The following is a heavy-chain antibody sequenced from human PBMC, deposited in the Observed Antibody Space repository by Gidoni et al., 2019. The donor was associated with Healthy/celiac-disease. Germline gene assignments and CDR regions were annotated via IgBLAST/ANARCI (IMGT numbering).Heavy chain of an antibody. D-gene: IGHD6-13*01. V-gene: IGHV3-7*01. CDR3: ARVGSDEPFPGIAAAGTGYFQH. CDR2: IKQDGSEK. Sequence: EVQLVESGGGLVQPGGSLRLSCAAPGLPFLSYWMRWFRQAPGKGLEWVANIKQDGSEKYYVDSVKGRFTISRDNAKNSLYLQMNSLRAEDTAVYYCARVGSDEPFPGIAAAGTGYFQHWGQGTLVTVSS. J-gene: IGHJ1*01. CDR1: GLPFLSYW.